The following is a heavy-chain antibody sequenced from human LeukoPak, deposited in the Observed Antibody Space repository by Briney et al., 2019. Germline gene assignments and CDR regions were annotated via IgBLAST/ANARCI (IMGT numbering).Heavy chain of an antibody. Sequence: SETLSLTCTVSGASISGYYWSWVRQPPGKGLEWIGYIYYTGSTNYNPSLKSRVTISLDTSKNQFSLKLTSVTAADTAVYYCARMTYYYDSSGYSPDFCNWFDPWGQGTLVTVSS. CDR1: GASISGYY. D-gene: IGHD3-22*01. CDR2: IYYTGST. J-gene: IGHJ5*02. CDR3: ARMTYYYDSSGYSPDFCNWFDP. V-gene: IGHV4-59*01.